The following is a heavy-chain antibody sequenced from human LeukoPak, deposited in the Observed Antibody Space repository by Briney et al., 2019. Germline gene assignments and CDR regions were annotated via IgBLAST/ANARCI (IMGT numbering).Heavy chain of an antibody. D-gene: IGHD6-6*01. V-gene: IGHV3-30*02. J-gene: IGHJ3*02. CDR2: IRYDGSNK. CDR3: ARDSIRSSSSLGAFDI. Sequence: GGSLRLSCAASRFTFSSYGMHWVRQAPGKGLEWVAFIRYDGSNKYYADSVKGRFTISRDNSKNTLYLQMNSLRAEDTAVYYCARDSIRSSSSLGAFDIWGQGTMVTVSS. CDR1: RFTFSSYG.